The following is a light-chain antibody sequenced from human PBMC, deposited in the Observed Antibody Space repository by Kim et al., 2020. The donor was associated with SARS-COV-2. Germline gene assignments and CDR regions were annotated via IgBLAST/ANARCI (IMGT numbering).Light chain of an antibody. J-gene: IGLJ2*01. CDR2: DVT. CDR3: CSYAGSYVLV. Sequence: QSALTQPRSVSGSPGQSVTISCTGTSSDIGGYNYVSWYQHHPGKAPKLIIYDVTKRPSGVPDRFSGSKSGNTASLTISGLQAEDETDYYCCSYAGSYVLVFGGGTQLTVL. V-gene: IGLV2-11*01. CDR1: SSDIGGYNY.